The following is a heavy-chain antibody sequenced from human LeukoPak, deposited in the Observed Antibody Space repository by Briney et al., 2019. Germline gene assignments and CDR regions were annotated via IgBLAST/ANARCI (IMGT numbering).Heavy chain of an antibody. CDR1: GGSISSSIW. J-gene: IGHJ2*01. CDR3: TRYPSQAQRWYFDL. CDR2: ISHSGRT. V-gene: IGHV4-4*02. Sequence: SETLSLTCAVSGGSISSSIWWSWVRQPPGKGLEWIGEISHSGRTNYNPSLECRVTTSADTSKNQISLKPTSVTAADTAFYHCTRYPSQAQRWYFDLWGRGTLVTVSS.